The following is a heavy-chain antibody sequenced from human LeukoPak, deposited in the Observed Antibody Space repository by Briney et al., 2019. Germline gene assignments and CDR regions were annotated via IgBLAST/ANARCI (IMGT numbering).Heavy chain of an antibody. CDR1: GGSISSGVYY. CDR3: ARGYSSSWYRWFDP. D-gene: IGHD6-13*01. Sequence: SSETLSLTCTVSGGSISSGVYYWSWIRQHPGKGLEWIGYIYYSGSTYYNPSLKSRVTISVDTSKNQFSLKLGSVTAADTAVYYCARGYSSSWYRWFDPWGQGTLVTVSS. J-gene: IGHJ5*02. CDR2: IYYSGST. V-gene: IGHV4-31*03.